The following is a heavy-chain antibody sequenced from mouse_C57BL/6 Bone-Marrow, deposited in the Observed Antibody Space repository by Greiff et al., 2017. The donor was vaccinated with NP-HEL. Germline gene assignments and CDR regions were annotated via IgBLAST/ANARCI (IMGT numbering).Heavy chain of an antibody. V-gene: IGHV1-66*01. CDR2: IYPGSGNT. Sequence: QVHVKQSGPELVKPGASVKISCKASGYSFTSYYIHWVKQRPGQGLEWIGWIYPGSGNTKYNEKFKGKATLTADTSSSTAYMQLSSLTSEDSAVYYCARSITTVVPLAMDYWGQGTSVTVSS. D-gene: IGHD1-1*01. CDR3: ARSITTVVPLAMDY. CDR1: GYSFTSYY. J-gene: IGHJ4*01.